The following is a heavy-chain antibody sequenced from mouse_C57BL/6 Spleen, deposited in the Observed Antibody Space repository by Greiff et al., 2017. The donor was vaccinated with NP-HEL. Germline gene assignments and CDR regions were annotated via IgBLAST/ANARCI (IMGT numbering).Heavy chain of an antibody. J-gene: IGHJ4*01. Sequence: EVQLQQSGPELVKPGASVKISCKASGYTFTDYYMNWVKQSPGKSLEWIGDINPNNGGTSYNQKFKGKATLTVNKSSSTAYMELRSLTSEDSAVYYCANYDYEGYAMDYWGQGTSVTVSS. D-gene: IGHD2-4*01. CDR1: GYTFTDYY. CDR2: INPNNGGT. V-gene: IGHV1-26*01. CDR3: ANYDYEGYAMDY.